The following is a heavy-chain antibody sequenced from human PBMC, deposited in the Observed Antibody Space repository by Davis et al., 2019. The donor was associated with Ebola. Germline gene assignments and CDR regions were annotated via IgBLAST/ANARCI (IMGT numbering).Heavy chain of an antibody. D-gene: IGHD6-19*01. J-gene: IGHJ5*02. V-gene: IGHV1-8*01. CDR3: ASAAGWLANWFDP. Sequence: KFQGRVTMTRNTSISTAYMELSSLRSEDTAVYYCASAAGWLANWFDPWGQGTLVTVSS.